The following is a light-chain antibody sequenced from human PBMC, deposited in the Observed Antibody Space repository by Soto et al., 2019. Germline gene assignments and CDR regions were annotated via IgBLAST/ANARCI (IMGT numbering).Light chain of an antibody. CDR3: QQYGNSRWT. CDR2: GTS. CDR1: QSVSSSY. J-gene: IGKJ1*01. V-gene: IGKV3-20*01. Sequence: EIVLTQSPDTLSFSPGERATLSCRASQSVSSSYLAWYQQTPGQAPRLLIYGTSNRATGIPDRFSGSGSGTDFTLNISRLEPEDFAVYYCQQYGNSRWTFGKGTKVEIK.